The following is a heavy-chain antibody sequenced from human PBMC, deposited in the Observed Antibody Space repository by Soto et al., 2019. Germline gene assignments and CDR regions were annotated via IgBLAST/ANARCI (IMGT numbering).Heavy chain of an antibody. V-gene: IGHV4-34*01. Sequence: SETLSLTCAVYGGSFSGYYWSWIRQPPGKGLEWIGEINHSGSTNYNPSLKSRVTISVDTSKNQFSLKLSSVTAADTAVYYCARVMVVIVATSYMDVWGKGTTVTVPS. J-gene: IGHJ6*03. CDR1: GGSFSGYY. CDR3: ARVMVVIVATSYMDV. CDR2: INHSGST. D-gene: IGHD5-12*01.